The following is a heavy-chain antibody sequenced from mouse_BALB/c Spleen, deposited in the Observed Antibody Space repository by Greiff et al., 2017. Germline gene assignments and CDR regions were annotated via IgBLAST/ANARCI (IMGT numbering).Heavy chain of an antibody. CDR1: GYTFTSYW. J-gene: IGHJ2*01. V-gene: IGHV1S81*02. CDR3: ARDGNLYYLDY. D-gene: IGHD2-1*01. CDR2: INPSNGRT. Sequence: QVQLQQPGADLVKPGASVKLSCKASGYTFTSYWMHWVKQRPGQGLEWIGEINPSNGRTNYNEKFKSKATLTVDKSSSTAYMQLSSLTSEDSAVYYCARDGNLYYLDYWGQGTTLTVSS.